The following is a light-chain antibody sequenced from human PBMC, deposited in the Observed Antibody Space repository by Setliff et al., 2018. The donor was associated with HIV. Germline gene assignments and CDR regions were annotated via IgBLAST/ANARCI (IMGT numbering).Light chain of an antibody. V-gene: IGLV2-14*01. CDR2: EVG. CDR1: SSDVGGYNY. CDR3: SSYAITNTLP. Sequence: QSALTQPASVSGSPGQSITISCTGTSSDVGGYNYVSWYQQHPGKAPKLIIYEVGNRPSGVSNRFSGSKSGNTASLTISGLQAEDEGDYYCSSYAITNTLPFGTGTKVTVL. J-gene: IGLJ1*01.